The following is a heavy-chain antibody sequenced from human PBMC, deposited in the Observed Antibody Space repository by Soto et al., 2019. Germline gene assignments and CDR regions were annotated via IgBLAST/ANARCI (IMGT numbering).Heavy chain of an antibody. V-gene: IGHV1-18*01. CDR2: ISGSNGDT. CDR3: GRGGLAVSGTYDY. Sequence: QVQLVQSGAEVKESGASVKVSCKASGYTFTNYGVAWVRRAPGQGLEWMGWISGSNGDTKYAQNLQNRVSMTTDTSTNTAYMELRSLRPDDTAIHFCGRGGLAVSGTYDYWGQGTLVTVSS. J-gene: IGHJ4*02. D-gene: IGHD6-19*01. CDR1: GYTFTNYG.